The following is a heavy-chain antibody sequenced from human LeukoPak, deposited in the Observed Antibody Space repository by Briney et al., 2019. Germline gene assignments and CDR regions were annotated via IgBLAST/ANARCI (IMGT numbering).Heavy chain of an antibody. D-gene: IGHD3-22*01. CDR2: ISSNGGST. CDR1: GFTFSSYA. CDR3: VKGLPSTTMIVVDPDAFDI. Sequence: GGSLRLSCSAPGFTFSSYAMHWVRQAPGKGLEYVSAISSNGGSTYYADSVKGRFTISRDNSKNTLYLQMSSLRAEDTAVYYCVKGLPSTTMIVVDPDAFDIWGQGTMVTVSS. V-gene: IGHV3-64D*06. J-gene: IGHJ3*02.